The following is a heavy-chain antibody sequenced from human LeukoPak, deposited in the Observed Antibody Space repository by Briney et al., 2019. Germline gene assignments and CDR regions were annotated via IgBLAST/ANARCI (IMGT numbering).Heavy chain of an antibody. D-gene: IGHD2-15*01. CDR2: IIPIFGTA. CDR1: GGTFSSYA. CDR3: AREDGYCSGGSCSNWFDP. J-gene: IGHJ5*02. V-gene: IGHV1-69*13. Sequence: SVKVSCKASGGTFSSYAISWVRQAPGQGLGWMGGIIPIFGTANYAQKFQGGVTITADESTSTAYMELSSLRSEDTAVYYCAREDGYCSGGSCSNWFDPWGQGTLVTVSS.